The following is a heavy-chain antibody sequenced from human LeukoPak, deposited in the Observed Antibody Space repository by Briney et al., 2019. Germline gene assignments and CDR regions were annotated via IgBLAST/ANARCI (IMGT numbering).Heavy chain of an antibody. J-gene: IGHJ4*02. V-gene: IGHV3-23*01. CDR3: MKKEWS. CDR2: VGGTSGST. CDR1: GFTFSSFT. Sequence: GGSLRLSCAASGFTFSSFTMSWVRRATGKGLEWVSAVGGTSGSTYYAAPVKGRFTISRDSSKNTLYLQMNSLRAEETAVYYGMKKEWSWGQGTLVT. D-gene: IGHD3-3*01.